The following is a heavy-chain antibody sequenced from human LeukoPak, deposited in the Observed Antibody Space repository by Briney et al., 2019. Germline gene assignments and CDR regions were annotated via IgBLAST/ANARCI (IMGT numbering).Heavy chain of an antibody. Sequence: SETLSLTCTVSGGSISSYYWSWIRQPPGKGLEWIGHIYYSGSTNYNPSLKSRVTISVDTSKNQFYLKLSSVTAADTAVYYCARGAYGSGSYSWFDPWGQGTLVTVSS. CDR1: GGSISSYY. V-gene: IGHV4-59*01. CDR3: ARGAYGSGSYSWFDP. CDR2: IYYSGST. D-gene: IGHD3-10*01. J-gene: IGHJ5*02.